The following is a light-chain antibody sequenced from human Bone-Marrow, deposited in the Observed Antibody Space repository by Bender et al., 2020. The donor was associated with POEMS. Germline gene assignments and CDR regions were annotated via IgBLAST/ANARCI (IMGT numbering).Light chain of an antibody. CDR3: SSYSSSSTMWL. V-gene: IGLV2-14*03. Sequence: QSALTQPASVSGSPGQSITISCTGTSSDVCGYDFVSWYQQHPGSAPKLLIYDVSYRPSGVSDRFSASKSGNTASLTISGLQAEDEADYYCSSYSSSSTMWLFGGGTKLTVL. CDR1: SSDVCGYDF. J-gene: IGLJ3*02. CDR2: DVS.